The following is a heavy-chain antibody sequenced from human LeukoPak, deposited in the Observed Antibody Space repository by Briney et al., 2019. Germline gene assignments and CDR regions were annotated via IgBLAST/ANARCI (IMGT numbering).Heavy chain of an antibody. CDR1: GFTFSSYA. CDR3: AKKTTPGIAVTGPLDY. Sequence: GGSLRLSCAASGFTFSSYAMSWVRQGPGKGLELVSTISVSGGSTYYADSVKGRFTISRDNSKNTLYLQMNSLRAEDTALYYCAKKTTPGIAVTGPLDYWGQGTLVTVSS. CDR2: ISVSGGST. D-gene: IGHD6-19*01. V-gene: IGHV3-23*01. J-gene: IGHJ4*02.